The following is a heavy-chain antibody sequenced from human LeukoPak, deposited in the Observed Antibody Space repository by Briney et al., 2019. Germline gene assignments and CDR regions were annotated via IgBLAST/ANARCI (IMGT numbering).Heavy chain of an antibody. CDR1: GFTFSSYW. V-gene: IGHV3-7*01. Sequence: GGSLRLSCAASGFTFSSYWMSWVRQAPGKGLEWVANIKQDGSEKYYVDSVKGRFTISRDNAKNSLYLQMNSLRAEDTAVYYCARIVGLDTMVRGVIISAFDIWGQGTMVTVSS. CDR3: ARIVGLDTMVRGVIISAFDI. J-gene: IGHJ3*02. D-gene: IGHD3-10*01. CDR2: IKQDGSEK.